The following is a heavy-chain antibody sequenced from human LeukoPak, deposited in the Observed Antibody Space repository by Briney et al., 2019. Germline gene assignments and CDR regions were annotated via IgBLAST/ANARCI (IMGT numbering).Heavy chain of an antibody. Sequence: GGSLRLSCAASGFPFSSYAMGWVRQAPGKGLEWVSVIFDGGTTNYADSVKGRFTISRDNSKNTLFLQMNSLRAEDTAVYYCAKEGQQPVYPYYFDFWGQGTLVTVSS. CDR1: GFPFSSYA. D-gene: IGHD6-13*01. CDR3: AKEGQQPVYPYYFDF. CDR2: IFDGGTT. V-gene: IGHV3-23*01. J-gene: IGHJ4*02.